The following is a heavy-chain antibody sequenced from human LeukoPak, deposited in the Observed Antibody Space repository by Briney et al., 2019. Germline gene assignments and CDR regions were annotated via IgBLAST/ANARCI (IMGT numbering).Heavy chain of an antibody. CDR3: ARDPGYDSSGYPQYHFDY. V-gene: IGHV4-30-4*01. CDR2: IYYSGST. Sequence: SETLSLTCTVSGGSISSGDYYWSWIRQPPGKGLEWIGYIYYSGSTYYNPSLKSRVTISVDTSKNQFSLKLSSVTAADTAVYYCARDPGYDSSGYPQYHFDYWGQGTLVTVSS. J-gene: IGHJ4*02. D-gene: IGHD3-22*01. CDR1: GGSISSGDYY.